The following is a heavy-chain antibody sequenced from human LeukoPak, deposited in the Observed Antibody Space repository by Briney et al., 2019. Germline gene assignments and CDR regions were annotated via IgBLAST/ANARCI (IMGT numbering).Heavy chain of an antibody. CDR2: IYHSGTT. V-gene: IGHV4-4*02. CDR3: ARDRGTWNDDGFDY. J-gene: IGHJ4*02. Sequence: PSGTLSLTCAVSGGSFSSLHWWSWVRQPPGKGLEWIGEIYHSGTTNYNPSFKSRVTISVDTSKNQFSLKLSSVTAADTAVYYCARDRGTWNDDGFDYWGQGTLVTVSS. D-gene: IGHD1-1*01. CDR1: GGSFSSLHW.